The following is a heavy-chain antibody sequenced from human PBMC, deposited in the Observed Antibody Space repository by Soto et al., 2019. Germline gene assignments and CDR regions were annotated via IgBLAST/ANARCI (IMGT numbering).Heavy chain of an antibody. CDR3: ANGIYGLFDH. V-gene: IGHV3-23*01. D-gene: IGHD3-16*01. CDR1: GFAFSSDA. CDR2: ISGSGGST. Sequence: HPGGSLRLSCAASGFAFSSDAMSWVRQAPGKGLEWVSAISGSGGSTYYADSGKGRFTISRDNSKNTLYLQMNSLRAADTAVYYCANGIYGLFDHWGQGTLVTVSS. J-gene: IGHJ5*02.